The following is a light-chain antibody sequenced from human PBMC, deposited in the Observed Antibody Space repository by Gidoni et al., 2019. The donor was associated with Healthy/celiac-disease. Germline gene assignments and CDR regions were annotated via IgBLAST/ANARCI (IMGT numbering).Light chain of an antibody. V-gene: IGKV3-15*01. CDR1: QGVSSN. J-gene: IGKJ1*01. CDR2: GAS. CDR3: QQYNNWPQT. Sequence: ETVMTQSPATRSVSPGDRATLSCRASQGVSSNLAWYQQKPGQAPRRLIYGASTRATGIPARFSGSGSGTEFTLTISSLQSEDFAVYYCQQYNNWPQTFGQGTKVEIK.